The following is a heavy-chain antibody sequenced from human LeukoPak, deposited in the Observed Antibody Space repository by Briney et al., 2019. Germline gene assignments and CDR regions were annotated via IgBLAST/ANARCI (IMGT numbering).Heavy chain of an antibody. CDR1: GGSISSSSYY. CDR3: ARGNYYDSRTYYRAFDI. V-gene: IGHV4-39*07. Sequence: ASETLSLTCTVSGGSISSSSYYWGWIRQPPGKGLEWIGSIYYSGSTYYNPSLKSRVTISVDTSKNQFSLKLSSVTAADTAVYYCARGNYYDSRTYYRAFDIWGQGTMVTVSS. J-gene: IGHJ3*02. CDR2: IYYSGST. D-gene: IGHD3-22*01.